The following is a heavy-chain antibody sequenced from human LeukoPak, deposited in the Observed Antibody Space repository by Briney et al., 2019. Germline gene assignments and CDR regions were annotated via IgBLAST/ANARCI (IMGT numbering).Heavy chain of an antibody. J-gene: IGHJ4*02. CDR1: GYSFTSYW. CDR2: IYPGDSDT. V-gene: IGHV5-51*01. D-gene: IGHD2-2*01. CDR3: ASQSPSYCSSTSCYSDY. Sequence: GESLKISCKGSGYSFTSYWIGWVRQMPGKGLEWMGIIYPGDSDTRYSPSFQGQVTISADKSISTAYLQWSSLKASDTAMYYCASQSPSYCSSTSCYSDYWGQGTLVTVSS.